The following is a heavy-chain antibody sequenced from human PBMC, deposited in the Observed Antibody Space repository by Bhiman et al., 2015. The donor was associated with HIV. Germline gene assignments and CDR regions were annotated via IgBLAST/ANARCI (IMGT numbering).Heavy chain of an antibody. CDR2: ISDDGSNK. CDR3: VRSSVTNWFDP. D-gene: IGHD3-22*01. Sequence: QVQLVESGGGVVQPGRSLRLSCAASGFTFSSYGMHWVRQAPGKGLEWVAVISDDGSNKYYADSVKGRFTISRDNAKSSLYLQMNSLRAEDTALYYCVRSSVTNWFDPGAREPRSPSPQ. J-gene: IGHJ5*02. CDR1: GFTFSSYG. V-gene: IGHV3-30*03.